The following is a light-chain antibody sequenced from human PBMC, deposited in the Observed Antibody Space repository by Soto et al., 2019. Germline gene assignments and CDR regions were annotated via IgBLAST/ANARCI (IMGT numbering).Light chain of an antibody. Sequence: EIVMTQSPATLSVSPGERATLSCRASQSVCSNLAWYQQKPGQAPRLLIYGASTRATGIPARFSGSGSGTEFTLTISSLQSEDFAVYYCQQYNNWPPELTFGGGTKVEIK. CDR2: GAS. CDR1: QSVCSN. CDR3: QQYNNWPPELT. V-gene: IGKV3-15*01. J-gene: IGKJ4*01.